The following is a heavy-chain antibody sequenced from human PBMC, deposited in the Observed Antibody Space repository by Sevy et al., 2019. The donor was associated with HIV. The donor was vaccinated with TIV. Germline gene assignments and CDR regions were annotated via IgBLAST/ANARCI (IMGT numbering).Heavy chain of an antibody. CDR3: ARDGGANWDGRPSGTVFDY. Sequence: SQTLSLTCAISGDGVSSRGTVWNWIRQSPSRGLEWLGRTYYRSKWWNNYALPVKSRISINPDTSKNQVSLHLNSVTPDDTAVYYCARDGGANWDGRPSGTVFDYWGQGTLVTVSS. J-gene: IGHJ4*02. V-gene: IGHV6-1*01. CDR2: TYYRSKWWN. CDR1: GDGVSSRGTV. D-gene: IGHD1-1*01.